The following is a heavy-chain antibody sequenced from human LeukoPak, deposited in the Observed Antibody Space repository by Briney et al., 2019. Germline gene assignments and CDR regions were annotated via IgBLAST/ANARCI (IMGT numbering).Heavy chain of an antibody. V-gene: IGHV4-34*01. CDR2: INHSGSA. J-gene: IGHJ2*01. D-gene: IGHD4-11*01. CDR1: GGSFSGYY. Sequence: PSETLSLTCAVYGGSFSGYYWTWIRQPPGKGLEWIGEINHSGSANYNPSLMSRVAISVDTSKNQFSLKVNSVTAADTAVYFCARHAYSNYEHWYFDLWGRSTLVTVSS. CDR3: ARHAYSNYEHWYFDL.